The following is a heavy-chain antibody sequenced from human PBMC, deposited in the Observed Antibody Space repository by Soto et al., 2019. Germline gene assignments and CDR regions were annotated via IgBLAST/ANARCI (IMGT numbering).Heavy chain of an antibody. CDR3: ARGAMANFDY. V-gene: IGHV1-69*13. D-gene: IGHD5-18*01. CDR1: GGTFGSQG. Sequence: SVKVSCKASGGTFGSQGIAWVRQAPGQGLEWMGGFIAMLGTPTYAKKVQGRATISADESLTSSYLELRSMRSEDTGVYFCARGAMANFDYWGQGTVVTVSS. J-gene: IGHJ4*02. CDR2: FIAMLGTP.